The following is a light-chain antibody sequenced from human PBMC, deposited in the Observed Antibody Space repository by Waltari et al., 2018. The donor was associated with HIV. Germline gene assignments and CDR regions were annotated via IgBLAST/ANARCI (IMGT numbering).Light chain of an antibody. CDR2: TAS. V-gene: IGKV1-5*03. Sequence: EIKMTTSPSVLSASLGDRNTIPCRASQNVNTWVAWYQQKPGKAPKLLTHTASTLARGVPSRFSGRGSGAVFTLTIAGLQPDDFATYYCQQYETYYTFGLGTNVE. CDR3: QQYETYYT. CDR1: QNVNTW. J-gene: IGKJ2*01.